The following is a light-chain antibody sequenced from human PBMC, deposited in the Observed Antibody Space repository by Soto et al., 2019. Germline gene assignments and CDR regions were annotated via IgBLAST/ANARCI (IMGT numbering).Light chain of an antibody. CDR3: SSYTISSTLVV. V-gene: IGLV2-14*03. Sequence: QSALTQPASVSGSPGQSITISCTGTSSDVGGFNYVSWYQQHPGKAPKLMIYDVTDRPSGVSDRFSASKSGNTASLTISGLQAEDEADYYCSSYTISSTLVVFGGGTKLTVL. CDR1: SSDVGGFNY. J-gene: IGLJ2*01. CDR2: DVT.